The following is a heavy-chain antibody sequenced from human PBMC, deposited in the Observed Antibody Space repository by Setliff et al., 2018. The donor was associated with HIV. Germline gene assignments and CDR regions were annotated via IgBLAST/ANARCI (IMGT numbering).Heavy chain of an antibody. Sequence: ASVKVSCKASGYSFTNYDINWVRQATGQGLEWMGWMNTNTGNTGYAQKFQGRVTLTRNTSIGTAYMEVSRLRSDDTAVYYCARDGDYGEYGAWGQGTLVTVSS. V-gene: IGHV1-8*02. CDR1: GYSFTNYD. D-gene: IGHD4-17*01. CDR3: ARDGDYGEYGA. J-gene: IGHJ5*02. CDR2: MNTNTGNT.